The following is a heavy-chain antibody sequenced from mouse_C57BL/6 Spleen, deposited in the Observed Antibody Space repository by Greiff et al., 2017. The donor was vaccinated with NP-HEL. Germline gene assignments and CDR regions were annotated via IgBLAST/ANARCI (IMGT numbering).Heavy chain of an antibody. V-gene: IGHV1-7*01. D-gene: IGHD1-1*01. CDR3: ARYPTTVVAHWYFDV. Sequence: VQLQQSGAELAKPGASVKLSCKASGYTFTSYWMHWVKQRPGQGLEWIRYINPSSGYTKYNQKFKDKATLTADKSSSTAYMQLSSLTYEDSAVYYGARYPTTVVAHWYFDVWGTGTTVTVSS. J-gene: IGHJ1*03. CDR2: INPSSGYT. CDR1: GYTFTSYW.